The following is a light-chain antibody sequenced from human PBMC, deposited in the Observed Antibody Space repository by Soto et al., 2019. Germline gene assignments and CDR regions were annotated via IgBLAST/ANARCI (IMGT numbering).Light chain of an antibody. J-gene: IGKJ1*01. CDR1: QSVSRTY. CDR2: GAS. V-gene: IGKV3-20*01. CDR3: QQYGISPWT. Sequence: EIVLTQSPGTLSLSPGERASLSCRASQSVSRTYVAWYQQKPGQAPRLLIYGASRRATGIPDRFSGTGSGADFTLIISRLEPEDFAMYYCQQYGISPWTFGQGTKVEIK.